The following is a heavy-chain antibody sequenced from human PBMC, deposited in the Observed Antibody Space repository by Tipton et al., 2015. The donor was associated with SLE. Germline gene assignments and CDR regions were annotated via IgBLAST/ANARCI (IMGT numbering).Heavy chain of an antibody. Sequence: TLSLTCTVSGGSINSHFWSWIRQPPGKGLEWIGNIYYSGSTYYNPSLNTRLTLSIDTSRNQFSLKLSSVTAADTAVYYCARMSSGWSVGAFDIWGQGRMVTVSS. CDR2: IYYSGST. D-gene: IGHD6-13*01. J-gene: IGHJ3*02. CDR3: ARMSSGWSVGAFDI. CDR1: GGSINSHF. V-gene: IGHV4-59*11.